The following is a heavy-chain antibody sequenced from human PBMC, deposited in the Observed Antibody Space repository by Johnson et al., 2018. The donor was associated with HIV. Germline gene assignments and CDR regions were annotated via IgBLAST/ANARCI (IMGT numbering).Heavy chain of an antibody. CDR1: GFTFSSYG. Sequence: QVQLVESGGGVVQPGRSLRLSCAASGFTFSSYGMHWVRQAPGKGLEWVAVISYDGSNKYYADSVKGRFTISRDNAKNSLYLQMNKLRAEDTALYYCARRWELHSNAFDIWGQGTMVTVSS. D-gene: IGHD1-26*01. V-gene: IGHV3-30*03. CDR3: ARRWELHSNAFDI. CDR2: ISYDGSNK. J-gene: IGHJ3*02.